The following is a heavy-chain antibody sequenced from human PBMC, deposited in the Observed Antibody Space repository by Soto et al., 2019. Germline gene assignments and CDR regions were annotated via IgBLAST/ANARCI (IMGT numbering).Heavy chain of an antibody. CDR1: GGSISSYY. CDR3: AGRYSGRHAFDI. Sequence: SETLSLTCTVAGGSISSYYWSWIRQPPGKGLEWIGYIYYSGSTNYNPSLKSRVTISVDTSKNQFSLKLSSVTAADTAVYYCAGRYSGRHAFDIWGQGTMVPVSS. D-gene: IGHD5-12*01. J-gene: IGHJ3*02. CDR2: IYYSGST. V-gene: IGHV4-59*08.